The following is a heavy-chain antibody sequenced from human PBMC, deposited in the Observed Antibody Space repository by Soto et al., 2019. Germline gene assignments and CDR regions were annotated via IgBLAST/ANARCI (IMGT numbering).Heavy chain of an antibody. CDR3: ARASEDRRSWYRGGENLFDP. D-gene: IGHD6-13*01. CDR1: GGSISSYY. Sequence: QVQLQESGPGLVKPSETLSLTCTVSGGSISSYYWSWIRQPPGKGLEWIGYIYYSGSTNYNPTLQSRVSISVDTSKNQFSLKLSSVTAADTAVYYCARASEDRRSWYRGGENLFDPWGQVTLVTVAS. V-gene: IGHV4-59*01. CDR2: IYYSGST. J-gene: IGHJ5*02.